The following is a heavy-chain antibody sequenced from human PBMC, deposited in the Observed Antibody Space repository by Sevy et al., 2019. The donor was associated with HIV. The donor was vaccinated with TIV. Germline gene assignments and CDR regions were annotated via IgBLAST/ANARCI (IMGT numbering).Heavy chain of an antibody. J-gene: IGHJ5*02. Sequence: SETLSLTCAVYGGSFSGYYWNWIRQSPGKGLEWIGEINHSGSTHYNPSLKSRFTISVDTSKNQFSLRLNSVTAADTAVYDCARAPPVVVVPGAPSWFDPWGQGTLVTVSS. CDR3: ARAPPVVVVPGAPSWFDP. D-gene: IGHD2-2*01. V-gene: IGHV4-34*01. CDR1: GGSFSGYY. CDR2: INHSGST.